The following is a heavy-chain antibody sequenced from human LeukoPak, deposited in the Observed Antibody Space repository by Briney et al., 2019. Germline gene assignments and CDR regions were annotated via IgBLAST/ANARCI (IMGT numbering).Heavy chain of an antibody. CDR3: ASHGGNSNY. J-gene: IGHJ4*02. CDR1: GGSISSGGDY. Sequence: SETLSLTCTVSGGSISSGGDYWSWIRQHPGKGLEWIGYIDYSGSTYYNPYLKSRVTISVDTSKNQSSLQMSSVTAADTAVSYCASHGGNSNYWGQGTLVTVSS. CDR2: IDYSGST. D-gene: IGHD4-23*01. V-gene: IGHV4-31*03.